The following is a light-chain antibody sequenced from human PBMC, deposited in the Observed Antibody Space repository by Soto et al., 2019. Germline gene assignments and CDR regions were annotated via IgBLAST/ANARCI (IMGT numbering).Light chain of an antibody. J-gene: IGLJ3*02. V-gene: IGLV2-14*01. Sequence: QSVLTQPASVSGSPGQSITISCTGTRSDVGGYNYVSWYQQHPGKAPKLMIYEVSNRPSGVSNRFSGSKSGNTASLTISGLQGEDEADYYCSSFTTSSTWVFGGGTKPPS. CDR2: EVS. CDR1: RSDVGGYNY. CDR3: SSFTTSSTWV.